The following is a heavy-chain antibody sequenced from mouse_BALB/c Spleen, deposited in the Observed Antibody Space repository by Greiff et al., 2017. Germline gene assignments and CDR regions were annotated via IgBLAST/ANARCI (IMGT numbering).Heavy chain of an antibody. CDR1: GYSITSDYA. CDR3: ACYDYGNFDV. D-gene: IGHD2-3*01. V-gene: IGHV3-2*02. CDR2: ISYSGST. Sequence: EVQGVESGPGLVKPSQSLSLTCTVTGYSITSDYAWNWIRQFPGNKLEWMGYISYSGSTSYNPSLKSRISITRDTSKNQFFLQLNSVTTEDTATYYCACYDYGNFDVWGAGTTVTVSS. J-gene: IGHJ1*01.